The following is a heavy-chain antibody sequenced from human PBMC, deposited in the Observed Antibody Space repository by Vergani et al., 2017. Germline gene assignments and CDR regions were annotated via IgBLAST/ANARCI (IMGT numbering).Heavy chain of an antibody. Sequence: QVQLQESGPGLVKPSQTLSLTCTVSGGSISSGSYYWGWIRQPPGKGLEWIASIYYSGSTYYNPSLKSRVTISVDTSKNQFSLKLSSVTAADTAVYFCARRATVEGLVKLEWIDPWGQGILVTVSS. CDR3: ARRATVEGLVKLEWIDP. D-gene: IGHD1-26*01. CDR1: GGSISSGSYY. J-gene: IGHJ5*02. V-gene: IGHV4-39*01. CDR2: IYYSGST.